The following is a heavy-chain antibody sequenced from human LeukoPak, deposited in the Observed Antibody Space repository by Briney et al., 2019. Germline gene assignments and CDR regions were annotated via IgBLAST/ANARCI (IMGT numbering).Heavy chain of an antibody. J-gene: IGHJ4*02. CDR2: ISSSGSTI. V-gene: IGHV3-48*04. CDR3: ARDGLYYFDY. Sequence: PGGSLRLSCAASGFTFSSYWMNWVRQAPGKGLEWVSYISSSGSTIYYADSVKGRFTISRDNAKNSLYLQMNSLRAEDTAVYYCARDGLYYFDYWGQGTLVTVSS. CDR1: GFTFSSYW.